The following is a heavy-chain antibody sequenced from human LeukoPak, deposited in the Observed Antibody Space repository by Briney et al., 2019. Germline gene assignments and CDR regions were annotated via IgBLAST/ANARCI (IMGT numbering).Heavy chain of an antibody. CDR1: GYTFTSYG. CDR2: ISAYNGNT. D-gene: IGHD2-2*01. V-gene: IGHV1-18*01. Sequence: ASVKVSCKASGYTFTSYGISWVRQAPGQGLEWRGWISAYNGNTNYAQKLQGRVTMTTDTSTSTAYMELRSLRSDDTAVYYCARDLVVVVPAAIPDDAFDIWGQGTMVTVSS. CDR3: ARDLVVVVPAAIPDDAFDI. J-gene: IGHJ3*02.